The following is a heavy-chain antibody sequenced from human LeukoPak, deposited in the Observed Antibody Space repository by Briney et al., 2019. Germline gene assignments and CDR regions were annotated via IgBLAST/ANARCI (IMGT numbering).Heavy chain of an antibody. CDR2: IYYSGRT. Sequence: PSETLSLTSTVSGGSISSYYWSWIRQPPGKGLEWIGYIYYSGRTNYNPSLKSRVTISVNTSKNQFSLKLSSVTAGDTAVYYCAREDYYDSSGYYWGAFDIWGQGTMVTVSS. V-gene: IGHV4-59*01. CDR3: AREDYYDSSGYYWGAFDI. J-gene: IGHJ3*02. D-gene: IGHD3-22*01. CDR1: GGSISSYY.